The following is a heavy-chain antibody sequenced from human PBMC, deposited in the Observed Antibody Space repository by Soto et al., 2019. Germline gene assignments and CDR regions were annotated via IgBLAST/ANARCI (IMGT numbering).Heavy chain of an antibody. V-gene: IGHV1-69*05. D-gene: IGHD2-2*01. CDR1: GGTFSSYA. CDR3: ARDGCISTSCYNWFDP. Sequence: QVQLVQSGAEVKKPGSSVKVSCKASGGTFSSYAISWVRQAPGQGLEWMGGIIPIFGTANYAQKFQGRVTITXXEXTXXAYMELSSLRSEDTAVYYCARDGCISTSCYNWFDPWGQGTLVTVSS. CDR2: IIPIFGTA. J-gene: IGHJ5*02.